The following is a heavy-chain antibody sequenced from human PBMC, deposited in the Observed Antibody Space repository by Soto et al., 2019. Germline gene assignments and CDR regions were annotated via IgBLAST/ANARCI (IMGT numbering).Heavy chain of an antibody. CDR1: GFTFSSYE. J-gene: IGHJ6*02. CDR3: ARATDHSGYYYGIDV. D-gene: IGHD6-13*01. CDR2: ISSSGSTI. Sequence: PGGSLRLSCAASGFTFSSYEMNWVRQAPGKGLEWVSYISSSGSTIYYADSVKGRFTISRDNAKNSLYLQMNSLRAEDTAVYYCARATDHSGYYYGIDVWGQGTTVTVSS. V-gene: IGHV3-48*03.